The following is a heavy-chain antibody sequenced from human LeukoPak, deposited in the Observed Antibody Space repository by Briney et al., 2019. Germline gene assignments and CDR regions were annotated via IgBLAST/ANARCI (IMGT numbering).Heavy chain of an antibody. D-gene: IGHD1-26*01. CDR1: GGFISSYY. J-gene: IGHJ4*02. V-gene: IGHV4-59*08. Sequence: SETLSLTCTVSGGFISSYYWSWIRQPPGKGLEWIGYIYYSGSTNYNPSLKSRVTISVDTSKNQFSLKLSSVTAADTAVYYCARQDEWELPFDYWGQGTLVTVSS. CDR3: ARQDEWELPFDY. CDR2: IYYSGST.